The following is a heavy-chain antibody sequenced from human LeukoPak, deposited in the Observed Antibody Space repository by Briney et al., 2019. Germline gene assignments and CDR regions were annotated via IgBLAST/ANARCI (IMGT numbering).Heavy chain of an antibody. V-gene: IGHV4-59*08. Sequence: SETLSLTCTVSGGSISSYYWSWIRQPPGKGLEWIGYIYYSGSTNYNPSLKSRVTISVDTSKNQFSLKLSSVTAADTAVYYCAKSSSSPYYFDYWGQGTLVTVSS. CDR1: GGSISSYY. J-gene: IGHJ4*02. CDR2: IYYSGST. D-gene: IGHD6-6*01. CDR3: AKSSSSPYYFDY.